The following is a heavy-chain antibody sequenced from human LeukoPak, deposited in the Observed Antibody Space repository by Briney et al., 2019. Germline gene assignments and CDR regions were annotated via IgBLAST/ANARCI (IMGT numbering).Heavy chain of an antibody. J-gene: IGHJ4*02. CDR2: IYYSGST. CDR3: ARAPGIAAAGYFDY. Sequence: SETLSLTCTVSGGSISSSSYYWGWIRQPPGKGLEWIGSIYYSGSTYYNPSLKSRVTISVDTSKNQFSLKLSSVTAADTAVYYCARAPGIAAAGYFDYWGQGTLVTVSS. D-gene: IGHD6-13*01. V-gene: IGHV4-39*07. CDR1: GGSISSSSYY.